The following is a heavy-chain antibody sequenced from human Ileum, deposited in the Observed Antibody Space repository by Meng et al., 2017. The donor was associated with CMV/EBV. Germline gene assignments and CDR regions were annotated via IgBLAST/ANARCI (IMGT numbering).Heavy chain of an antibody. Sequence: QVPLHQWGAGLLKLSETLSLTCGVNGGSFSSFSWTWIRQPPGKGPEWIGDINHRGTTNYSPSLKSRVTISIDTSKKQFSLRLSSLTAADTAVYYCTRGRVGDWGFDFWGQGTLVTVSS. CDR1: GGSFSSFS. D-gene: IGHD1-26*01. CDR2: INHRGTT. V-gene: IGHV4-34*01. J-gene: IGHJ4*02. CDR3: TRGRVGDWGFDF.